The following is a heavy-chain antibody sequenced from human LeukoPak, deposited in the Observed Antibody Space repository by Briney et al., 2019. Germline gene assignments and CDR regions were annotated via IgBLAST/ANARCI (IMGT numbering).Heavy chain of an antibody. CDR1: GFTVSSNY. D-gene: IGHD4-17*01. V-gene: IGHV3-66*01. J-gene: IGHJ6*02. CDR2: IYSGGST. Sequence: GGSLRLSCAASGFTVSSNYMSWVRQAPGKGLEWVSVIYSGGSTYYADSVKGRSTISRDNSKNTLYLQMNSLRAEDTAVYYCARADYGDYGYYYGMDVWGQGTTVTVSS. CDR3: ARADYGDYGYYYGMDV.